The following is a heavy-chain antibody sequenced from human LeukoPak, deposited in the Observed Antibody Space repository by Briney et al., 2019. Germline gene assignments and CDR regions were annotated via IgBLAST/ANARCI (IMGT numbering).Heavy chain of an antibody. CDR1: GFIFSSHW. CDR3: ARGSRSPSGTYHYYFDY. J-gene: IGHJ4*02. V-gene: IGHV3-7*03. CDR2: IKGDGSQK. Sequence: HSGGSLRLSCAASGFIFSSHWMTWVRQAPGKGPEWVANIKGDGSQKNYVDSVKGRFTISRDNAKNSLFLQMNSLRAEDTAVYYCARGSRSPSGTYHYYFDYWGQGTLVTVSS. D-gene: IGHD1-26*01.